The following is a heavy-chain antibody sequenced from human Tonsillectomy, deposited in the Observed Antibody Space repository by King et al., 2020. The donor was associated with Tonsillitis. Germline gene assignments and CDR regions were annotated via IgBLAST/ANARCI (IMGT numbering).Heavy chain of an antibody. V-gene: IGHV3-64D*06. D-gene: IGHD2-21*01. CDR2: ISNNGDST. CDR3: VKVYRGGY. CDR1: GFAFSGFA. J-gene: IGHJ4*02. Sequence: VQLVESGGGLVQPGGSLRLSCSASGFAFSGFAMLWVRQAPGEGLDYDSGISNNGDSTYYADSVKGRFTISRDNSKNTLYLQMSSLRAEDTAVYYCVKVYRGGYWGQGTLVTVSS.